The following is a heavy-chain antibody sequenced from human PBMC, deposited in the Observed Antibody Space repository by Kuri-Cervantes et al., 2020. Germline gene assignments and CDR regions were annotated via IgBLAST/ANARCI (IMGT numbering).Heavy chain of an antibody. D-gene: IGHD2-21*02. J-gene: IGHJ3*02. CDR3: ARPCMTVLAGEDAFDI. CDR2: IYTSGST. V-gene: IGHV4-61*09. CDR1: GGSISSGSDN. Sequence: SCTVSGGSISSGSDNWSWIRQPPGKGLEWIGHIYTSGSTNYNPSLKSRVTISVDKSKNQFSLNLSSVTAADTAVYYCARPCMTVLAGEDAFDIWGQGTMVTVSS.